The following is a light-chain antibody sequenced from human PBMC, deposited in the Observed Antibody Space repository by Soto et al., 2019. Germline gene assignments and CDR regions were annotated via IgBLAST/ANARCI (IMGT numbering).Light chain of an antibody. CDR1: SSDFGSYKF. J-gene: IGLJ1*01. Sequence: QYALTQPASVSGSPGQSVTISCTGTSSDFGSYKFVSWYQHHPGKVPKVIIYETSKRPSGVSDRFSGSKSGNTASLTISGLQAEDEADYYCFSFTSTNTHVFGSGTKLTVL. V-gene: IGLV2-23*01. CDR2: ETS. CDR3: FSFTSTNTHV.